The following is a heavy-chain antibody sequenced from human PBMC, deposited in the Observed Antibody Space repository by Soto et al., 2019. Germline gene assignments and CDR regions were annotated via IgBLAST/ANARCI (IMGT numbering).Heavy chain of an antibody. Sequence: QEQLVQSGAEVKKSGSSVKVSCKDTGGLFSSYAVSWVRQAPGQGLEWLGGIIPVFGTAYYAQKFQGRVTITADESTNTAYVELSSLRSADTAMYYCARGGSGYVWFNEYWGEGTLGTVSS. CDR1: GGLFSSYA. CDR3: ARGGSGYVWFNEY. J-gene: IGHJ4*02. V-gene: IGHV1-69*01. CDR2: IIPVFGTA. D-gene: IGHD3-22*01.